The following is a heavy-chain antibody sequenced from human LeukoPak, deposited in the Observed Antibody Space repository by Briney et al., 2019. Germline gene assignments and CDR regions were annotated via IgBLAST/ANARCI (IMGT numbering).Heavy chain of an antibody. CDR1: GFTFTNYA. CDR3: ARDHGRRITIFGVVRGGYFDY. Sequence: GGSLRLSCTASGFTFTNYAMSWVRQAPGKGLEWVANIKQDGSEKYYVDSVKGRFTISRDNAKNSLYLQMNSLRAEDTAVYYCARDHGRRITIFGVVRGGYFDYWGQGTLVTVSS. CDR2: IKQDGSEK. D-gene: IGHD3-3*01. J-gene: IGHJ4*02. V-gene: IGHV3-7*01.